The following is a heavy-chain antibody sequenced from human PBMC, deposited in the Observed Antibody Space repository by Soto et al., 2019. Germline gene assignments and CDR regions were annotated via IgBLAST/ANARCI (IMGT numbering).Heavy chain of an antibody. V-gene: IGHV4-30-4*01. CDR1: GGSISSDDYY. CDR3: ARFGSRDGHNYDIGGNNWFEP. CDR2: IYYSGST. J-gene: IGHJ5*02. Sequence: PSETLSLTCTVSGGSISSDDYYWSWFRQPPGKGLEWIGHIYYSGSTYYNPSLRSRLHISVDTSKNQFSLNLSSVTAADTAVYYCARFGSRDGHNYDIGGNNWFEPWGQGTLVTVSS. D-gene: IGHD3-16*01.